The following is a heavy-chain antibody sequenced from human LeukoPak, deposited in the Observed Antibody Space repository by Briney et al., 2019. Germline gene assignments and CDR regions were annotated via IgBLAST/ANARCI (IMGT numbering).Heavy chain of an antibody. Sequence: PSETLSFTCTVSGGSISSYYWSWIRQPPGEGLEWIGYIYYSGSTNYNPSLKSRVTTSEDTSKNQFSLKLSSVTAGDTAVYYCARVRVVRAARDYYYYYYMDVWGKGTTVTISS. CDR2: IYYSGST. J-gene: IGHJ6*03. V-gene: IGHV4-59*01. CDR1: GGSISSYY. CDR3: ARVRVVRAARDYYYYYYMDV. D-gene: IGHD2-2*01.